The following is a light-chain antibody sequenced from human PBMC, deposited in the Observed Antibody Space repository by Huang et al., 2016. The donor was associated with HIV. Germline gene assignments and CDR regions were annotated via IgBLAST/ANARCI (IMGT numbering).Light chain of an antibody. CDR1: QSVLYSSNNKNY. J-gene: IGKJ1*01. Sequence: DIVMTQSPDSLPVFLGARATINCKSSQSVLYSSNNKNYLAWYQQKPGQPPTLLLYWASTRESGVPDRFSGSGSGTDFTLTIKSLQAEDVAVYYCQQYYTTPWTFGQGTKVEL. CDR3: QQYYTTPWT. V-gene: IGKV4-1*01. CDR2: WAS.